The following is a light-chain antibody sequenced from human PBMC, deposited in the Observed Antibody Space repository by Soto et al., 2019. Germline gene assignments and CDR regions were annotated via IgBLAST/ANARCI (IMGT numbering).Light chain of an antibody. CDR3: CSYAGSRV. CDR2: EGS. J-gene: IGLJ3*02. Sequence: QSALTQPASVSGSPGQSITISCTGTSSDVGSYNLVSWYQQHPGKAPKLMIYEGSKRPSGVSNRFSGSKSGNTASLTIPGLQAEDEADYYCCSYAGSRVFGGGTKLTV. CDR1: SSDVGSYNL. V-gene: IGLV2-23*01.